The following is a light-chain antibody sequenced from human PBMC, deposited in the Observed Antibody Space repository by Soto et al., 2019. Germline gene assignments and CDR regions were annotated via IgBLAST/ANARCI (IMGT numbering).Light chain of an antibody. V-gene: IGKV1-39*01. CDR2: AAS. CDR1: QSLXSH. J-gene: IGKJ5*01. CDR3: QQSYSTTST. Sequence: IQMTQSPSSLSASAGDSVTITCRASQSLXSHFNWYQQKPGKAPKFLXDAASSLQRGGPSRLSGSGSATDFTLTISSLQPEDFSTYYCQQSYSTTSTFGQGTRLEIK.